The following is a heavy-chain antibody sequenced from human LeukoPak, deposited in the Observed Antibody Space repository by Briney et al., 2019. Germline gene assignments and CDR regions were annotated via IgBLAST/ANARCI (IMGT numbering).Heavy chain of an antibody. CDR3: ARVLIPLREYYFDY. Sequence: ASVKVSCKASGYTFTSYGISWVRQAPGQGLEWMGWISAYNGNTNYAQKLQGRVTMTTDTSTSAAYMELRSLRSDDTAVYYCARVLIPLREYYFDYWGQGTLVTVSS. CDR1: GYTFTSYG. V-gene: IGHV1-18*01. J-gene: IGHJ4*02. D-gene: IGHD3-16*01. CDR2: ISAYNGNT.